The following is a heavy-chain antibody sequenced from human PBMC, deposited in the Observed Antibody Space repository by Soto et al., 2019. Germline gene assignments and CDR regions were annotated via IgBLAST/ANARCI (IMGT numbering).Heavy chain of an antibody. Sequence: QVQLVESGGGVVQPGRSLTLSCAASGFTFSSYGMHWVRQAPGKGLEWVAVIWYDGSNKYYADSVKGRFTISRDNSKNALYLQMNSLRAEDTAVYYCAREYCSGGSCYLDYWGQGTLVTVSS. CDR2: IWYDGSNK. D-gene: IGHD2-15*01. J-gene: IGHJ4*02. CDR1: GFTFSSYG. V-gene: IGHV3-33*01. CDR3: AREYCSGGSCYLDY.